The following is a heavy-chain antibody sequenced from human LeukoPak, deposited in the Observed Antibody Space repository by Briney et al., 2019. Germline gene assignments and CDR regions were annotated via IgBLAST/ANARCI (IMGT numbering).Heavy chain of an antibody. V-gene: IGHV3-7*01. CDR1: GFSLSGDW. Sequence: GGSPRLSCVGSGFSLSGDWMTWVRQAPGTGLEWVANIREDGGETYYVDSVKGRFTISRDNAKNSLYLQMDNLRAEDTAVYFCARPVNRLFLFWGPGTLVTVSS. D-gene: IGHD2-21*01. J-gene: IGHJ4*02. CDR3: ARPVNRLFLF. CDR2: IREDGGET.